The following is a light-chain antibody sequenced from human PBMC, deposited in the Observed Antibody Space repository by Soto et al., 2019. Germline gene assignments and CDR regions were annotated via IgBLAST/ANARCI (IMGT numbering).Light chain of an antibody. J-gene: IGLJ3*02. V-gene: IGLV2-14*01. CDR1: SSDVGGYNY. CDR3: SSYTSSSTPLV. Sequence: QAVVTQPASVSGSPGQSITISCTGTSSDVGGYNYVSWYQQHPGKAPKLMIYDVTNRPSGVSKRFSGSKSGNTASLTISGLQAEDEADYYCSSYTSSSTPLVFGGGTQLTVL. CDR2: DVT.